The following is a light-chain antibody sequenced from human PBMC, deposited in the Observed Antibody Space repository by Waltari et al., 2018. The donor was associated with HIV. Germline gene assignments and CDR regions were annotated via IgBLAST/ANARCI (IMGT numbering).Light chain of an antibody. V-gene: IGLV1-44*01. J-gene: IGLJ3*02. CDR1: ASNIGGNT. Sequence: QSVVTQPPSASGTPGQRVTMSCSGSASNIGGNTVNWYQHLPQTAPKLLIYNNEERPSGVPDRVSASKTGTSASLDISGLQSEDEADYYCATWDDGLSGWVFGGGTKLTVL. CDR3: ATWDDGLSGWV. CDR2: NNE.